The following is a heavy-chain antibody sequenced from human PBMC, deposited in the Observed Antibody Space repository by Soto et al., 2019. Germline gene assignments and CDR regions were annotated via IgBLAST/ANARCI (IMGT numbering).Heavy chain of an antibody. CDR2: IKSKTDGGTT. Sequence: GGSLRLSXAASGFTFSNAWMNWVRQAPGKGLEWVGRIKSKTDGGTTDYAAPVKGRFTISRDDSKNTLYLQMNSLKTEDTAVYYCTTGRFLEWSRYYYYYYGMDVWGQGTTVTVSS. V-gene: IGHV3-15*07. D-gene: IGHD3-3*01. CDR3: TTGRFLEWSRYYYYYYGMDV. CDR1: GFTFSNAW. J-gene: IGHJ6*02.